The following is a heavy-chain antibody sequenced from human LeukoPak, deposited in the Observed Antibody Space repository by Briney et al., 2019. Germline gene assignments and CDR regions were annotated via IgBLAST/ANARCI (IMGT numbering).Heavy chain of an antibody. CDR1: GYTXTGYY. J-gene: IGHJ4*02. D-gene: IGHD6-13*01. CDR2: INPNSGGT. CDR3: ARDKVAAAGTGIDY. Sequence: ASVKVSCKASGYTXTGYYMHWVRQAPGQGLEWMGWINPNSGGTNYAQKFQGRVTMTRDTSISTAYMELSRLRSDDTAVYYCARDKVAAAGTGIDYWGQGTLVTVSS. V-gene: IGHV1-2*02.